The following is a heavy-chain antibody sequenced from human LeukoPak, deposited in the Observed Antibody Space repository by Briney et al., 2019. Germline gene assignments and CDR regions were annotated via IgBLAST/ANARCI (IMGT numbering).Heavy chain of an antibody. D-gene: IGHD3-10*02. J-gene: IGHJ3*02. Sequence: PSETLSLTCAVYGGSFSGYYWSWIRQPPGKGLEWIGEINHSGSTNYNPSLKSRVTISVDTPKNQFSLKLSSVTAADTAVYYCARGTMLADDAFDIWGQGTMVTVSS. CDR1: GGSFSGYY. V-gene: IGHV4-34*01. CDR2: INHSGST. CDR3: ARGTMLADDAFDI.